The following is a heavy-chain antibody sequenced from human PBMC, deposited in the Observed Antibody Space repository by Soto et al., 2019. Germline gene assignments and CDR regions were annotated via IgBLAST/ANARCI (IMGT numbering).Heavy chain of an antibody. CDR2: ISYDGSNK. J-gene: IGHJ6*02. CDR1: GFTFSSYA. CDR3: ARDRGLFAVRDYYGMDV. Sequence: GGSLRLSCAASGFTFSSYAMHWVRQAPGKGLEWVAVISYDGSNKYYADSVKGRFTISRDNSKNTLYLQMNSLRAEDTAVYYCARDRGLFAVRDYYGMDVWGQGTTVTVYS. V-gene: IGHV3-30-3*01. D-gene: IGHD3-10*01.